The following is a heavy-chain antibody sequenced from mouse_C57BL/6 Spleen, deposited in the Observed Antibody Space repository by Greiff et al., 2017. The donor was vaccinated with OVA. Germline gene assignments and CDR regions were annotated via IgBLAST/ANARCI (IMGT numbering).Heavy chain of an antibody. Sequence: QVQLQQPGTELVKPGASVKLSCKASGYTFTSYWINWVKQRPGQGLEWIGDIYPSNGSTNYNEKFKSKATLTVDQSSSPAYNTLNRLTSEDSSVYYCARGYYDYDAGVCAYWGQGTLVTVSA. CDR3: ARGYYDYDAGVCAY. J-gene: IGHJ3*01. CDR2: IYPSNGST. CDR1: GYTFTSYW. D-gene: IGHD2-4*01. V-gene: IGHV1-55*01.